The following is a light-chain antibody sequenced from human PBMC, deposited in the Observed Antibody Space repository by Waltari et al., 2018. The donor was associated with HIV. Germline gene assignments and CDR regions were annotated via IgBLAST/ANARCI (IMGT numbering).Light chain of an antibody. J-gene: IGLJ1*01. CDR2: EVT. Sequence: QSALTQPASVSGSPGQSITIPCTGTSSNVGSDDLVSWYQQHPGEAPKLIIYEVTQRPAGVSNRFSGSKSGNTASLTISGLQGEDEADYYCCSCPRSGIRYVFGTGTKVTVL. CDR3: CSCPRSGIRYV. CDR1: SSNVGSDDL. V-gene: IGLV2-23*02.